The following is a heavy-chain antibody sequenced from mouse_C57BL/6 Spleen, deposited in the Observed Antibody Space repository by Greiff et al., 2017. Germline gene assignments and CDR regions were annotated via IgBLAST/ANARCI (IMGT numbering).Heavy chain of an antibody. CDR2: INPNYGTT. CDR1: GYSFTDYN. CDR3: ARRAPYGSSGHWYFDV. V-gene: IGHV1-39*01. Sequence: VQLKQSGPELVKPGASVKISCKASGYSFTDYNMNWVKQSNGKSLEWIGVINPNYGTTSYNQKFKGKATLTVDQSSSTAYMQLNSLTSEDSAVYYCARRAPYGSSGHWYFDVWGTGTTVTVSS. J-gene: IGHJ1*03. D-gene: IGHD1-1*01.